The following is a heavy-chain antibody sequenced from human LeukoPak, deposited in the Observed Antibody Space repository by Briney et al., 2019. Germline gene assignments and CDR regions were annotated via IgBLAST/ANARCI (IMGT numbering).Heavy chain of an antibody. V-gene: IGHV1-18*01. J-gene: IGHJ4*02. CDR1: GYTFTSYG. D-gene: IGHD1-26*01. CDR2: ISAYNGNT. CDR3: ARAPYRVVGATVTVVGFDY. Sequence: ASVKVPCKASGYTFTSYGISWVRQAPGQGLEWMGWISAYNGNTNYAQKLQGRVTMTTDTSTSTAYMELRSLRSDDTAVYYCARAPYRVVGATVTVVGFDYWGQGTLVTVSS.